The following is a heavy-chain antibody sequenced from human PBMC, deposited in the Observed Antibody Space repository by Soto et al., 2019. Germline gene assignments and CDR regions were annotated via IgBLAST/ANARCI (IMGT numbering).Heavy chain of an antibody. CDR3: ARDRWEFQLFYYGLDV. J-gene: IGHJ6*02. V-gene: IGHV3-33*01. Sequence: GGSLRLSCAASGFTFSNYGMHWVRQAPGKGLEWVAIIWYDGSNDYYVDSVKGRFTISRDNSKNTLSLQMNSLRAEDTAVYYCARDRWEFQLFYYGLDVWGQGSTVTVS. D-gene: IGHD1-26*01. CDR2: IWYDGSND. CDR1: GFTFSNYG.